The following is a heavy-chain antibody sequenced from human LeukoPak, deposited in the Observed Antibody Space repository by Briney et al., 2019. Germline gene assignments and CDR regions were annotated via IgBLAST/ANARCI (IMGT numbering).Heavy chain of an antibody. D-gene: IGHD2-15*01. J-gene: IGHJ3*02. CDR1: GGSISSGGYY. Sequence: SETLSLTCTVSGGSISSGGYYWSWIRQPPGKGLEWIGYIYYSGSTYYSPSLKSRVTISVDTSKNQFSLKLSSVTAADTAVYYCARDPSKYCSGGSCYSGDAFDIWGQGTMVTVSS. V-gene: IGHV4-30-4*01. CDR3: ARDPSKYCSGGSCYSGDAFDI. CDR2: IYYSGST.